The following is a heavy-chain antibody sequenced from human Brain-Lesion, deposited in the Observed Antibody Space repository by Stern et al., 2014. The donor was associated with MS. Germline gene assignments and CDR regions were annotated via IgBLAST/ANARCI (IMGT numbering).Heavy chain of an antibody. CDR3: AGEEDIRYCSGGSCTGNWFDP. V-gene: IGHV4-39*01. Sequence: QLQLQESGPGLVKPSETLSLTCTVAGGSVSSTSYAWAWISQPPGKGLEWIGTIYYSGNTYYSPSLKSRLTISLDTSKNQFSLQLRSVTAADTAVYYCAGEEDIRYCSGGSCTGNWFDPWGQGTLVTVSS. CDR1: GGSVSSTSYA. D-gene: IGHD2-15*01. CDR2: IYYSGNT. J-gene: IGHJ5*02.